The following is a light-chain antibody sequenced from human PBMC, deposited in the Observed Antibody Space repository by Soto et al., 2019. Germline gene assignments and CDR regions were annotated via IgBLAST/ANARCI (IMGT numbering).Light chain of an antibody. V-gene: IGKV1-9*01. CDR1: QGINSF. J-gene: IGKJ2*01. CDR3: QQYKDYVDT. Sequence: IQLTQSPSSLSASVGDRVTTTCRASQGINSFLAWYQQKPGKAPKLLIYAASTLERGVPSRFSGSGSATEFTLTISGLQPDDFATYYCQQYKDYVDTFGQGTKVDI. CDR2: AAS.